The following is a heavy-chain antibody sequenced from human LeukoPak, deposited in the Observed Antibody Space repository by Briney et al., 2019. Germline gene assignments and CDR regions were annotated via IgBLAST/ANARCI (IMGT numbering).Heavy chain of an antibody. J-gene: IGHJ4*02. D-gene: IGHD5-18*01. Sequence: PGGSLRLSCAASGFTFSSYSMSWVRQAPGKGLEWVSSISSSSSYIYYADSVKGRFTISRDNAKNSLYLQMNSLRAEDTAVYYCALHGTWILGIDYWGQGTLVTVSS. CDR3: ALHGTWILGIDY. CDR2: ISSSSSYI. V-gene: IGHV3-21*01. CDR1: GFTFSSYS.